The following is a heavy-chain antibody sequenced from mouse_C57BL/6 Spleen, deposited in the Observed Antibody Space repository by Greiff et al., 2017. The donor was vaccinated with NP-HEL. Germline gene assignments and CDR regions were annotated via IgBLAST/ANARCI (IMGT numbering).Heavy chain of an antibody. D-gene: IGHD2-4*01. CDR2: ISSGSSTI. V-gene: IGHV5-17*01. CDR1: GFTFSDYG. CDR3: AKGGSVYYDYDGAMDY. J-gene: IGHJ4*01. Sequence: EVQVVESGGGLVKPGGSLKLSCAASGFTFSDYGMHWVRQAPEKGLEWVAYISSGSSTIYYADTVKGRFTISRDNAKNTLFLQMTSLRSEDTAMYYCAKGGSVYYDYDGAMDYWGQGTSVTVSS.